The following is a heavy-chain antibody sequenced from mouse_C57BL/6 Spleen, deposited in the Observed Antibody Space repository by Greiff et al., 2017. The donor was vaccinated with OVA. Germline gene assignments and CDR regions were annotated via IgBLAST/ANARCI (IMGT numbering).Heavy chain of an antibody. CDR1: GFTFSDYG. CDR3: ARDSYYYGSSYFDY. CDR2: ISSGSSTI. Sequence: EVQLVESGGGLVKPGGSLKLSCAASGFTFSDYGMHWVRQAPEKGLEWVAYISSGSSTIYYADTVKGRFTISRDNAKNTLFLQMTSLRSEDTAMYYCARDSYYYGSSYFDYWGQGTTLTVSS. J-gene: IGHJ2*01. D-gene: IGHD1-1*01. V-gene: IGHV5-17*01.